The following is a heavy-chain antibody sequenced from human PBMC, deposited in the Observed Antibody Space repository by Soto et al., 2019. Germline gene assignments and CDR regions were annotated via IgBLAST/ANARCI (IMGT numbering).Heavy chain of an antibody. CDR2: FDPEDGET. Sequence: ASVKVSCKVSGCTLTELSMHWVRQAPGKGLEWMGGFDPEDGETIYAQKFQGRVTMTEDTSTDTAYMELSSLRSEDTAVYYCATWKPVCYCSGGSCFHYYYGMDVWGQGTTVTVSS. J-gene: IGHJ6*02. CDR1: GCTLTELS. V-gene: IGHV1-24*01. D-gene: IGHD2-15*01. CDR3: ATWKPVCYCSGGSCFHYYYGMDV.